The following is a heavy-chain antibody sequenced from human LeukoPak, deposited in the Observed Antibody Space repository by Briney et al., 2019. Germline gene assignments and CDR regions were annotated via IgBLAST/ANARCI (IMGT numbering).Heavy chain of an antibody. J-gene: IGHJ6*02. Sequence: PSETLSLTCTVSGGSVSSGHYYWSWIRQPPGKGLEWIGYMFYIVTTNYNPSLKSRVTISADTSRNQFSLKLSSVTAADTAVYYCARGRSNYYGMDVWGQGTTVTVSS. CDR1: GGSVSSGHYY. V-gene: IGHV4-61*01. CDR2: MFYIVTT. CDR3: ARGRSNYYGMDV. D-gene: IGHD1-26*01.